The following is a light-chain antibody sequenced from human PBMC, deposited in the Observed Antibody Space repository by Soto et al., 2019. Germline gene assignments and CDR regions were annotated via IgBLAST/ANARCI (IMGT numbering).Light chain of an antibody. V-gene: IGKV1-9*01. CDR3: QQGQSYPLT. J-gene: IGKJ4*02. Sequence: IQLPQSPSFLSASVGARVTIPFRTSQCMSNSLAWYQQKRPNAPKLLIYGESTMQSGAPSRFSGSGSGQEFPLTLSSLQPEDCATYYWQQGQSYPLTFGEGTKVDIK. CDR2: GES. CDR1: QCMSNS.